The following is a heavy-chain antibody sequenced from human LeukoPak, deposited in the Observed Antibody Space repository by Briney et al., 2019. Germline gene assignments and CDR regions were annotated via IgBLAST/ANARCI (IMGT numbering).Heavy chain of an antibody. Sequence: ASVKVSCKASGYTFTSYYMHWVRQAPGQGLEWMGLINPTGDSTGYAQKFQGRVTMTRDMSTSTDFMELSSLRSEDTSVYYCARDNSVGDNAWWFDPWGQGTLVTVSS. V-gene: IGHV1-46*01. CDR1: GYTFTSYY. J-gene: IGHJ5*02. D-gene: IGHD1-26*01. CDR2: INPTGDST. CDR3: ARDNSVGDNAWWFDP.